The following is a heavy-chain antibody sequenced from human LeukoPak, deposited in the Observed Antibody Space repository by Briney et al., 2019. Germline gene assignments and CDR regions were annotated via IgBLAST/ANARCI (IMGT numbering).Heavy chain of an antibody. D-gene: IGHD3-22*01. CDR3: AKTALDSRLWRWFDP. J-gene: IGHJ5*02. CDR2: ISGSGGST. CDR1: GFTFSSYA. Sequence: GGSLILSCAASGFTFSSYAMSWVRQAPGKGLEWVSAISGSGGSTYYADSVKGRFTISRDNSKNTLYLQMNSLRAEDTAVYYCAKTALDSRLWRWFDPWGQGTLVTVSS. V-gene: IGHV3-23*01.